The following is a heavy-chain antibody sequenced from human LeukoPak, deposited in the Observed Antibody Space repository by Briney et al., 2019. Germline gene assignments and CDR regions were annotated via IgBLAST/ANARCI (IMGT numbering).Heavy chain of an antibody. CDR2: IYPGDSDT. J-gene: IGHJ4*02. CDR1: GYSFTNYW. V-gene: IGHV5-51*01. Sequence: GESLKISCKGSGYSFTNYWIGWVRQMPGIGLEWMGIIYPGDSDTRYSPSFQGQVTISADKSISTAYLQWSSLKASDTAMYYCASRVDAAMGHFDYWGRGTLVTVS. CDR3: ASRVDAAMGHFDY. D-gene: IGHD5-18*01.